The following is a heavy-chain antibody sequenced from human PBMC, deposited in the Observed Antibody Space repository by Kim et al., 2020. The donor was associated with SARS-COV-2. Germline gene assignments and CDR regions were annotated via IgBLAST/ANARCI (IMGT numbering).Heavy chain of an antibody. CDR3: VKEVMPTSGTNYFDY. CDR1: GFTFNTYA. J-gene: IGHJ4*02. Sequence: GGSLRLSCSASGFTFNTYAMYWVRQAPGKGLEYVSSISRSGRTIDYADSMKGRSTISRDNSKNMLYLQVSSLRPEDTAVYYCVKEVMPTSGTNYFDYWGQGALVTVSS. V-gene: IGHV3-64D*09. D-gene: IGHD2-8*01. CDR2: ISRSGRTI.